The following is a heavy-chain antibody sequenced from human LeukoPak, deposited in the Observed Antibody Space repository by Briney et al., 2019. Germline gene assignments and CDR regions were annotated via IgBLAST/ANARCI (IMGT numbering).Heavy chain of an antibody. V-gene: IGHV3-21*01. Sequence: GGSLILSCAASGFTFSSFNMNWVRQAPGKGLEWVSSISSTSSLIWYADSLKGRLTISRDNAKNSLYLQMDSLRAEDTAIYYCARYNSGWNDYWGQGTLVTVSS. J-gene: IGHJ4*02. CDR3: ARYNSGWNDY. CDR2: ISSTSSLI. CDR1: GFTFSSFN. D-gene: IGHD6-19*01.